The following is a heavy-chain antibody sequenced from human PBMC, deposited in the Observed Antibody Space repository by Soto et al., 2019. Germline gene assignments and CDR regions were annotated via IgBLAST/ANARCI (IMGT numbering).Heavy chain of an antibody. CDR1: GFTFSNNA. CDR3: ARGTTTSAFSAMDV. J-gene: IGHJ6*02. CDR2: ISYDGSNK. D-gene: IGHD1-1*01. V-gene: IGHV3-30-3*01. Sequence: GGSLRLSCAASGFTFSNNAMDWVRQAPGKGLEWVAVISYDGSNKYIAKSVKGRFTISRDNSKNTLYLQMNSLRAEDTAVYYCARGTTTSAFSAMDVWGQGTTVTVSS.